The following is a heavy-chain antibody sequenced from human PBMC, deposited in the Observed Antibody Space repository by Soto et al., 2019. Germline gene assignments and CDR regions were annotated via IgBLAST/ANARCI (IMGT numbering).Heavy chain of an antibody. V-gene: IGHV5-51*01. Sequence: GESLKIYCKGSGYSFTSYWIGWVRQMPGKGLEWMGIIYPGDSDTRYRTSFQGQVTISADKSISTAYLQWSSLKASDTAFYYCASPRYSYGSFDYWGQGTLVTVSS. CDR1: GYSFTSYW. D-gene: IGHD5-18*01. J-gene: IGHJ4*02. CDR2: IYPGDSDT. CDR3: ASPRYSYGSFDY.